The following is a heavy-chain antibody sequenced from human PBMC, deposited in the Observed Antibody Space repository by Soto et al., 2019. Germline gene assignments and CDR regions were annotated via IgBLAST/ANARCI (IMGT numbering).Heavy chain of an antibody. Sequence: PSETLSLTCTVSGGSVRGGSNYWTWIRQPPGKGLEWIGYIYSSGSTNYNPSLKSRVTISVDTAKNQFSLRLTSVTAADTAMYFCAREPIVASSFDYWGQGTLVTVSS. CDR2: IYSSGST. CDR1: GGSVRGGSNY. V-gene: IGHV4-61*01. D-gene: IGHD6-13*01. CDR3: AREPIVASSFDY. J-gene: IGHJ4*02.